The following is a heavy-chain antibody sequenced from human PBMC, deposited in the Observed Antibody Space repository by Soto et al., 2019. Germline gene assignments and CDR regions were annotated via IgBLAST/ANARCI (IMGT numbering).Heavy chain of an antibody. CDR1: GDKVSSTSAG. Sequence: PSPTLSLTGAISGDKVSSTSAGWGWIRQSPSRGLEWLGRTYYRSKWYTDYEVSVKSRITIDADTSKNQFSLQLNSVTPEDTAVYFCTRDQPTVYDYWGPGTLVTVSS. D-gene: IGHD4-4*01. V-gene: IGHV6-1*01. CDR3: TRDQPTVYDY. J-gene: IGHJ4*02. CDR2: TYYRSKWYT.